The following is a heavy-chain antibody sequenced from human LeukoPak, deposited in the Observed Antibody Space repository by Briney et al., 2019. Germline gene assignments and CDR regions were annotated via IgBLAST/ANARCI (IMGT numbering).Heavy chain of an antibody. CDR1: GGSFSGHY. CDR2: STHSGST. D-gene: IGHD6-25*01. V-gene: IGHV4-34*01. J-gene: IGHJ4*02. CDR3: ARGRTGAAALDF. Sequence: SETLSLTCAVYGGSFSGHYWTWIRQSPGKGLEWIGESTHSGSTNYNPSLKSRLTISVDTFKNQFSLKLTSVSAADTAVYHCARGRTGAAALDFWGPGTLVTVSP.